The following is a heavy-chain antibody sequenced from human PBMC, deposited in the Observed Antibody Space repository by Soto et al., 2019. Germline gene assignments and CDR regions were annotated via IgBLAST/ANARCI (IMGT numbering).Heavy chain of an antibody. CDR2: INPSGGST. V-gene: IGHV1-46*01. CDR1: GYTFTSYY. Sequence: ASVKVSCKASGYTFTSYYMHWVRQAPGQGLEWMGIINPSGGSTSYAQKFQGRVTMTRDTSTSTVYMELSSLRSEDTAVYYCAKDNDLGGVIAPYYFDYSGQGTLVTVSS. CDR3: AKDNDLGGVIAPYYFDY. D-gene: IGHD3-16*02. J-gene: IGHJ4*02.